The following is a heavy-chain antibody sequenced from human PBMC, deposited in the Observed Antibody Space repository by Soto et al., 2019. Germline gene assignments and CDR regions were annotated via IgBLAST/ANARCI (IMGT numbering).Heavy chain of an antibody. CDR3: ARRGREAFYYSMDV. Sequence: SVKVSCKASGGTFSSYAISWVRQAPGQGLEWMGGIIPIFGTANYAQKFQGRVTITADKSTSTAYMELSSLRSEDTAVYYCARRGREAFYYSMDVWGQGTTVTVSS. V-gene: IGHV1-69*06. CDR1: GGTFSSYA. J-gene: IGHJ6*02. CDR2: IIPIFGTA.